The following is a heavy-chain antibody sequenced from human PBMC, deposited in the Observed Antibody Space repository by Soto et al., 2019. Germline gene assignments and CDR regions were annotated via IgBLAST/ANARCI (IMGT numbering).Heavy chain of an antibody. D-gene: IGHD4-17*01. Sequence: QVQLVESGGGVVQPGRSLRLSCAASGFTFSSYAMHWVRQGPGKGLEWVAVISYDGSNKYYADSVKGRFTISRDNSKNTLYLQMNSLRAEDTAVYYCARAQTTVTTVDYWGQGTLVTVSS. V-gene: IGHV3-30-3*01. CDR2: ISYDGSNK. CDR3: ARAQTTVTTVDY. CDR1: GFTFSSYA. J-gene: IGHJ4*02.